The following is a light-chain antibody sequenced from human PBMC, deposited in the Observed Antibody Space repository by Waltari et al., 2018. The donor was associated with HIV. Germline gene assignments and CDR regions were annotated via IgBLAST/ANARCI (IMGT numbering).Light chain of an antibody. CDR2: GAS. Sequence: EIVLTQSPDTLSLSPGERATVSCRASQSVSSTTYLAWYQQRPGQAPRLLIYGASSRATGIPDRFSGSGSVTDFTLTISRLVPEDFAVYYCQQYGTSPIFGGGTKVEIK. V-gene: IGKV3-20*01. CDR3: QQYGTSPI. J-gene: IGKJ4*01. CDR1: QSVSSTTY.